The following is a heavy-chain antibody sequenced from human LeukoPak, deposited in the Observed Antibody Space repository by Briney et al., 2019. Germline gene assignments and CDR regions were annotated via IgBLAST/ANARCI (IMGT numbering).Heavy chain of an antibody. CDR2: TYYRSKWYY. CDR1: GDSVSSISVA. CDR3: ALARSEYHYGMDV. V-gene: IGHV6-1*01. Sequence: SQTLSLTCTISGDSVSSISVAWNWIRQSPSGGLGWLGRTYYRSKWYYEYAVSVKGRININPDPSKNQFSLQLNSVTPVDTAVYYCALARSEYHYGMDVWGQGTTVTVSS. J-gene: IGHJ6*02.